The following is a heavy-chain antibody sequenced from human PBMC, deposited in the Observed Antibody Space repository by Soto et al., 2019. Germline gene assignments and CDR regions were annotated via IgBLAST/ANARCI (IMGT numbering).Heavy chain of an antibody. CDR1: GGSISSSGHF. D-gene: IGHD5-12*01. Sequence: QLQLQESGPGLVKPSETLSLTCTVSGGSISSSGHFWGWIRQPPGKGLEWIGTIFYTGSAYYNPSFHSRVAISVDTSQDQFSLKLSAVTAADTAVYYCARIVYTTPYFRYYMAVWGKGTTGTVSS. J-gene: IGHJ6*03. CDR3: ARIVYTTPYFRYYMAV. CDR2: IFYTGSA. V-gene: IGHV4-39*01.